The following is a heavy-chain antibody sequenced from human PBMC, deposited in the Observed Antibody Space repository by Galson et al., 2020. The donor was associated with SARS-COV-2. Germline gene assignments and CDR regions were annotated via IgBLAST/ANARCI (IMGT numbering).Heavy chain of an antibody. CDR1: GGSISSGGYY. Sequence: SQTLSLTCTVSGGSISSGGYYWSWIRQHPGKGLEWIGYIYYSGSTYYNPSLKSRVTISVDTSKNQFSLKLSSVTAADTAVYYCARLTGDILTGYYRLGAFDIWGQGTMVTVSS. J-gene: IGHJ3*02. D-gene: IGHD3-9*01. V-gene: IGHV4-31*03. CDR2: IYYSGST. CDR3: ARLTGDILTGYYRLGAFDI.